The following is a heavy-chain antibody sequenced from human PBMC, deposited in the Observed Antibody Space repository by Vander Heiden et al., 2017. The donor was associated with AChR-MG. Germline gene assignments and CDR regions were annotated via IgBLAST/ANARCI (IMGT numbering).Heavy chain of an antibody. CDR3: TTEGGFVVLPAAVFDY. J-gene: IGHJ4*02. CDR1: GFTFINAW. CDR2: LKSKTDGGTT. D-gene: IGHD2-2*01. V-gene: IGHV3-15*01. Sequence: EVQLVESGGGLVKPGGSLRLSCAASGFTFINAWMSWVRQAPGKGLEWVGRLKSKTDGGTTDYAAPVKGRFTISRDDSKNTLYLQMNSLKTEDTAVYYCTTEGGFVVLPAAVFDYWGQGTLVTVSS.